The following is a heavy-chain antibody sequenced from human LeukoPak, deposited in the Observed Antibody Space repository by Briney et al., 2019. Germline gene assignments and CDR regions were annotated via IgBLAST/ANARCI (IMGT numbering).Heavy chain of an antibody. D-gene: IGHD4-17*01. CDR3: AKRAVTFDY. CDR1: GFTFSS. Sequence: GASLRLSCAASGFTFSSMSWVRQAPGKGLEWVSALTASGTDINTYYADSVKGRFTISRDSSKNTLHLQMNSLRTEDTAIYYCAKRAVTFDYWGQGTLVTVSS. J-gene: IGHJ4*02. CDR2: LTASGTDINT. V-gene: IGHV3-23*01.